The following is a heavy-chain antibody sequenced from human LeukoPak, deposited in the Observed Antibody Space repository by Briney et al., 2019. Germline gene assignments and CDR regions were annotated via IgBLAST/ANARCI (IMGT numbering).Heavy chain of an antibody. V-gene: IGHV1-18*01. CDR3: ARWDRTASYYFDY. CDR2: ISAYNRNT. D-gene: IGHD1-14*01. J-gene: IGHJ4*02. Sequence: GASVKVSCKASGYTFTNYGVNWVRQAPGQGLEWVGWISAYNRNTNYARKLQGRVTMTTDTSTSTAYMELRSLTSDDTAVYYCARWDRTASYYFDYWGQGTLLTVSS. CDR1: GYTFTNYG.